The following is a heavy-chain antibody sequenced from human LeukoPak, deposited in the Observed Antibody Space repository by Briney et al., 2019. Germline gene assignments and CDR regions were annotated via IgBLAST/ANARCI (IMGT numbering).Heavy chain of an antibody. J-gene: IGHJ5*02. CDR3: ARGRVVAATRDYWFDP. CDR2: IIPIFGTA. D-gene: IGHD2-15*01. V-gene: IGHV1-69*05. CDR1: GGTFSSYS. Sequence: SVKVSCKASGGTFSSYSISWVRQAPGQGLEWMGGIIPIFGTANYAQKFQGRVTITTDESTSTAYMELSSLRSEDTAVYYCARGRVVAATRDYWFDPWGQGTLVTVSS.